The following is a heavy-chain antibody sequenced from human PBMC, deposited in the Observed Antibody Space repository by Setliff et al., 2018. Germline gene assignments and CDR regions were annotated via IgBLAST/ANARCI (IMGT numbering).Heavy chain of an antibody. V-gene: IGHV3-7*03. J-gene: IGHJ4*02. D-gene: IGHD3-16*02. CDR1: GVTISNTAS. Sequence: ETLSLTCAVSGVTISNTASYWSWIRQPAGKGLEWVANIKQDESEKYYVDSVKGRFTISRDNARNSLYLQMNSLRVEDTAVYYCVNSYRGYDDYPDYWGQGTLVTVSS. CDR3: VNSYRGYDDYPDY. CDR2: IKQDESEK.